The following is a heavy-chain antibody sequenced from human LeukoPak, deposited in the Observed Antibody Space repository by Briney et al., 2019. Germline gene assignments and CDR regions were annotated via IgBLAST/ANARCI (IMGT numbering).Heavy chain of an antibody. J-gene: IGHJ5*02. V-gene: IGHV6-1*01. CDR2: TYYRSKWYN. Sequence: SQTLSLTCAISGDSVSSNSAAWNWIRQSPSRGLEWLGRTYYRSKWYNDYAVSVRGRITVNPDASKNQFSLHLNSVTPEDTAVYYCARRLTQYDCFDPWGQGILVTVSS. CDR3: ARRLTQYDCFDP. CDR1: GDSVSSNSAA. D-gene: IGHD2-2*01.